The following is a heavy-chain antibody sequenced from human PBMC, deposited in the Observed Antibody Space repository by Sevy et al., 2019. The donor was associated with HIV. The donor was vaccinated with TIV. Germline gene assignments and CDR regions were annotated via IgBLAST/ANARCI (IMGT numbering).Heavy chain of an antibody. CDR1: GFTFSSYW. CDR2: INSDGSST. V-gene: IGHV3-74*01. CDR3: ARDVRIAVAGTHYYGMDV. Sequence: GGSLRLSCAASGFTFSSYWMHWVRQAPGKGLVWVSRINSDGSSTSYADSVKGRFTISRDNAMNTLYLQMNSLKAEDTAVYYCARDVRIAVAGTHYYGMDVWGQGTTVTVSS. D-gene: IGHD6-19*01. J-gene: IGHJ6*02.